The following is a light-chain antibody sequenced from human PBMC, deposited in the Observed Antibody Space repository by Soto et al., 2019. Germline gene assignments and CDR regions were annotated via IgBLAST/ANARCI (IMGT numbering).Light chain of an antibody. CDR3: QQANSFPRT. V-gene: IGKV1-12*01. CDR1: QGFSTW. Sequence: DLQMTQSPSSVSASVGDRVTITCRASQGFSTWLAWYQRKPGRAPELLIYSASSLHSGVPSRFSGSGSGTDFTLTISSLQPEDFATYYCQQANSFPRTFGGGTEVEIK. J-gene: IGKJ4*01. CDR2: SAS.